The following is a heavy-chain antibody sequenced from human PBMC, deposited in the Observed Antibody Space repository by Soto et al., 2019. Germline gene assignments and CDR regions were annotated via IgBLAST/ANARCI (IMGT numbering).Heavy chain of an antibody. V-gene: IGHV1-69*12. CDR3: ARHVPAAGYYYGMAV. CDR1: GGTFSSYA. J-gene: IGHJ6*02. Sequence: QVQLVQSGAEVKKPGSSVKVSCKASGGTFSSYAISWVRQAPGQGLEWMGGIIPIFGTANYAQKFQGRVTMTADEPSSTASMELSSLRSEDTAVYYCARHVPAAGYYYGMAVWGQGTTVTVSS. CDR2: IIPIFGTA. D-gene: IGHD2-2*01.